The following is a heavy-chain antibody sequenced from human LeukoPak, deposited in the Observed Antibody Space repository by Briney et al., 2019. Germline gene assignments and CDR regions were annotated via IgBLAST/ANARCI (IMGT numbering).Heavy chain of an antibody. V-gene: IGHV4-59*01. CDR2: FYYSGST. CDR1: GGSISSYY. J-gene: IGHJ4*02. CDR3: ARSGGAAFDY. D-gene: IGHD3-16*01. Sequence: PSETLSLTCTVSGGSISSYYWSWIRQPPGKGLEWIGYFYYSGSTNYNPSLKSRVTISVDTSKNQFSLKLSSVTAADTAVYYCARSGGAAFDYWGQGTLVTVSS.